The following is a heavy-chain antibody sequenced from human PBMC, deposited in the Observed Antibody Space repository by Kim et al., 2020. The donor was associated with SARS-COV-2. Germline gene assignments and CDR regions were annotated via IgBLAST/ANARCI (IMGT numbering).Heavy chain of an antibody. Sequence: ADSVEGRFTISRDNSKNSLYLQMNRLRTEDTALYYCARDIGNIVTATGDFWGQGTLVTVSS. J-gene: IGHJ4*02. D-gene: IGHD3-9*01. CDR3: ARDIGNIVTATGDF. V-gene: IGHV3-43*01.